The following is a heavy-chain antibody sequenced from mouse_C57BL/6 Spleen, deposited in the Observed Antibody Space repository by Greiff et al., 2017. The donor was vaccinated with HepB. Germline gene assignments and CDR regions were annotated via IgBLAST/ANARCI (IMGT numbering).Heavy chain of an antibody. Sequence: QVQLQQPGAELVMPGASVKLSCKASGYTFTSYWMHWVKQRPGQGLEWIGEIDPSDSYTNYNQKFKGKSTLTVDKSSSTAYMQLSSLTSEDSAVYYCARYDYDVLYAMDYWGQGTSVTVSS. CDR2: IDPSDSYT. CDR1: GYTFTSYW. D-gene: IGHD2-4*01. CDR3: ARYDYDVLYAMDY. V-gene: IGHV1-69*01. J-gene: IGHJ4*01.